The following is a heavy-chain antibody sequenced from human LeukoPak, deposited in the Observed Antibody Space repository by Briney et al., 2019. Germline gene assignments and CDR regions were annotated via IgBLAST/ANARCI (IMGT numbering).Heavy chain of an antibody. J-gene: IGHJ4*02. D-gene: IGHD3-16*01. CDR2: ISGSGSTI. CDR3: ARGLRKGRYFDY. CDR1: GFTFSSYE. V-gene: IGHV3-48*03. Sequence: PGGSLRLSCAASGFTFSSYEMNWVRQAPGKGLEWVSYISGSGSTIYYADSVKGRFTISRDNAKNSLYLQMNSLGAEETAVYYCARGLRKGRYFDYWGQGILVTVSS.